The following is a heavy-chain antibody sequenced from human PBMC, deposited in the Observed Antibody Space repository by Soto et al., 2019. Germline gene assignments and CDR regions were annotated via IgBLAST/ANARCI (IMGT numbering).Heavy chain of an antibody. CDR2: IYWDDDK. Sequence: SGPTLVNPTQTLTLTCTFSGFSLSTSGVGVGWIRQPPGKALEWLALIYWDDDKRYSPSLKSRLTITKGTSKNQVVLTITNMDPVDTATYYCAHRTVYDYIWGSYDAFDIWGQGTMVTVSS. J-gene: IGHJ3*02. CDR1: GFSLSTSGVG. CDR3: AHRTVYDYIWGSYDAFDI. D-gene: IGHD3-16*01. V-gene: IGHV2-5*02.